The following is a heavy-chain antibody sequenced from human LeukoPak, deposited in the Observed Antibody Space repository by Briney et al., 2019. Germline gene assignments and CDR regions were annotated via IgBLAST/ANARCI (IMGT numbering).Heavy chain of an antibody. Sequence: SETLSLTCSVSGGSISSRNYYWGWLRQPPGKGLEWIGSTYYSGSTYYNPSLKSRVTISVDTSKNQFSLKLSSVTAADTAVYYCARAHYYGSISIDYWGQGTLVTVSS. CDR3: ARAHYYGSISIDY. V-gene: IGHV4-39*01. J-gene: IGHJ4*02. CDR2: TYYSGST. D-gene: IGHD3-10*01. CDR1: GGSISSRNYY.